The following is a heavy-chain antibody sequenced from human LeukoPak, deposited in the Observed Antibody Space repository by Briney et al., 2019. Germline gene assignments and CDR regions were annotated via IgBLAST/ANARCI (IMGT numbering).Heavy chain of an antibody. V-gene: IGHV4-59*01. J-gene: IGHJ5*02. CDR3: VRDRGGFDP. Sequence: SETLSLTCTVSGGSISSYYWSWIRQPPGKGLEWIGYIYYSGSTNYNPSLKSRVAISVDTSKNQFSLKLSSVTAADTAMFYCVRDRGGFDPWGQGTLVTVSS. D-gene: IGHD1-26*01. CDR1: GGSISSYY. CDR2: IYYSGST.